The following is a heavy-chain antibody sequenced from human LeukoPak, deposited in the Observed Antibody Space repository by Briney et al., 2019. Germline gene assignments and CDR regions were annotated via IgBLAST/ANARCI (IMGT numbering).Heavy chain of an antibody. CDR3: GRGFSIVPAGIPDY. CDR1: GFTFSDYY. D-gene: IGHD2-2*02. V-gene: IGHV3-74*01. J-gene: IGHJ4*02. Sequence: AGGSLRLSCAASGFTFSDYYMSWIRQAPGKGLVWVSRINTGGGSTTYADSVKGRFTISRDNAKNTLYLQMNSLRAEDTAVYYCGRGFSIVPAGIPDYWGLGTLVTVSS. CDR2: INTGGGST.